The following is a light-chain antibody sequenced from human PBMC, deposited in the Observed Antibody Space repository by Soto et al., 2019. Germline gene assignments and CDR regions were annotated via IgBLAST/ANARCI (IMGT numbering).Light chain of an antibody. J-gene: IGKJ1*01. Sequence: DIQMTQSPSSLSASVGDRVTITCRASQSISTYLIWYQQKPGKAPKLLIYATSSLQSGVPSRFSGSGSGKDFTLTISSLQPEDFPNYYCQQSYSPPHGKFGKGTKVDIX. CDR2: ATS. V-gene: IGKV1-39*01. CDR1: QSISTY. CDR3: QQSYSPPHGK.